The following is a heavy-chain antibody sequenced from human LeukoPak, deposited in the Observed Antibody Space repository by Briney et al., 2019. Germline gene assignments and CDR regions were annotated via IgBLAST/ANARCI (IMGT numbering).Heavy chain of an antibody. V-gene: IGHV3-21*01. D-gene: IGHD2-15*01. J-gene: IGHJ4*02. CDR1: GFTFSSYS. CDR2: ISSSSSYI. Sequence: GGSLRLSCAASGFTFSSYSMNWVRQAPGKGLEWVSSISSSSSYIYYADSVKGRFAISRDNAKNSLYLQMNSLRAEDTAVYYCARDVGYCSGGSCYPPDYWGQGTLVTVSS. CDR3: ARDVGYCSGGSCYPPDY.